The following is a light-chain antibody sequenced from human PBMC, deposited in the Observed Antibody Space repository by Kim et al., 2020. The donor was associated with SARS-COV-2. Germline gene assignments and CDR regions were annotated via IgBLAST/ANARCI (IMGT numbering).Light chain of an antibody. CDR1: SLRSYY. CDR2: GKN. V-gene: IGLV3-19*01. Sequence: VALGQTVRITCQGDSLRSYYITWFQQKPGQAPIVVVYGKNNRPSGIPARFSGSSSGNTASLTITGTQAGDEADYYCNSRDNNDNVLFGGGTQLTVL. CDR3: NSRDNNDNVL. J-gene: IGLJ2*01.